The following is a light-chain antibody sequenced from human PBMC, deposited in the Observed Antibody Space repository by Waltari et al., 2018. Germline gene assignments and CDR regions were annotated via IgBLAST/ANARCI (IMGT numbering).Light chain of an antibody. CDR3: QVWDGSSDHYV. CDR2: DDS. J-gene: IGLJ1*01. CDR1: NIGSKN. V-gene: IGLV3-21*03. Sequence: SYVLAQPASVSVAPGKTARITCEGPNIGSKNVHWYQLRPGQAPVLVVHDDSDRPSGSPERFSGANSGNTATLIISGVEAGDEADYFWQVWDGSSDHYVFGTGTAVTV.